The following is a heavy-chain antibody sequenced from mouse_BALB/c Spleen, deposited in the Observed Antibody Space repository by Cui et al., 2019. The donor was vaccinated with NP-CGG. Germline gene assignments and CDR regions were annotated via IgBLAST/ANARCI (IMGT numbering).Heavy chain of an antibody. D-gene: IGHD1-1*01. Sequence: QVQLQQPGAELVTPGAAVTLSCTASGYTFTSYWMHWVKQRPGRGLEWIGRIDPNSGGTKYNEKFKSKATLTVDKPSSTAYMKLSSLTSEDSAVYYCARDDYYGSSYFDYWGQGTTLTVSS. CDR2: IDPNSGGT. CDR1: GYTFTSYW. CDR3: ARDDYYGSSYFDY. V-gene: IGHV1-72*01. J-gene: IGHJ2*01.